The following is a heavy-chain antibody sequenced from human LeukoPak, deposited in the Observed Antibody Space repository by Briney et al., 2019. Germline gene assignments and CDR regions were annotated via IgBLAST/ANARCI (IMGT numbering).Heavy chain of an antibody. Sequence: GGSLRLSCAASGFTFSNYDTHWVREAPGKGLEWVTVISYDGNHKYYADSVKGRFTISRDNSKNMLYLQMNSLRAEDTAVYYCAKTGMVRGVIAYLFDYWGQGTLVTVSS. V-gene: IGHV3-30*18. CDR3: AKTGMVRGVIAYLFDY. CDR2: ISYDGNHK. J-gene: IGHJ4*02. D-gene: IGHD3-10*01. CDR1: GFTFSNYD.